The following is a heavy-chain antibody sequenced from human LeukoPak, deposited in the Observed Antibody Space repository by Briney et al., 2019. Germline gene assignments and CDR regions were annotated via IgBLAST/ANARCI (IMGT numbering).Heavy chain of an antibody. D-gene: IGHD3-22*01. CDR3: ARGSPRYYYDSSGYSDY. V-gene: IGHV4-34*01. J-gene: IGHJ4*02. Sequence: SETLSLTCAVYGGSFSGYYWSWIRQPPGKGLEWIGEINHSGSTNYNPSLKSRVTISVDTSKNQFSLKLSSVTAADTAVCYCARGSPRYYYDSSGYSDYWGQGTLVTVSS. CDR1: GGSFSGYY. CDR2: INHSGST.